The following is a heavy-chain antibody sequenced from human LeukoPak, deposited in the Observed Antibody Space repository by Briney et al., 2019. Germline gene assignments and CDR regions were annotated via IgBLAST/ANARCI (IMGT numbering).Heavy chain of an antibody. Sequence: GGSLRLSCAASGLTFSSNAMRWVRPAPGKWLEWVSAISGSGGTTYYPDSVKGRFTITRASSNTPRNLPMKRLRAQHTAAYYCAKDQADYVWESYRYSSHYWGQGTLVTVSS. J-gene: IGHJ4*02. D-gene: IGHD3-16*02. CDR2: ISGSGGTT. CDR3: AKDQADYVWESYRYSSHY. CDR1: GLTFSSNA. V-gene: IGHV3-23*01.